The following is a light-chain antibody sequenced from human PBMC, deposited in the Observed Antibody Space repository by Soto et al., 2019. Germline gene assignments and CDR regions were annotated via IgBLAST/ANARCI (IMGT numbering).Light chain of an antibody. V-gene: IGKV1-9*01. CDR1: QGIRSY. CDR3: QQLFTYPLT. Sequence: KLRQFLSTLSPSVGYRVTITCRDSQGIRSYLAWYQQKPGKAPKLLIYGASRSHSGAPSRFSGSGSGTDFTLTISSLQPEDFATYYCQQLFTYPLTFGGGTKADIK. CDR2: GAS. J-gene: IGKJ4*01.